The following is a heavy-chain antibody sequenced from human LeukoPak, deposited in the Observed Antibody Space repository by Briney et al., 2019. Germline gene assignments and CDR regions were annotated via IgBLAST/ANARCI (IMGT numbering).Heavy chain of an antibody. CDR1: GGSISSGGYY. Sequence: PSETLSLTCTVSGGSISSGGYYWSWIRQHPGKGLEWIGYIYYSGSTYYNPSLKSRVTISVDTSKNQFSLKLSSVTAADTAVYYCARSPPADNWNYSFSDYRGQGTLVTVSS. D-gene: IGHD1-7*01. V-gene: IGHV4-31*03. CDR2: IYYSGST. CDR3: ARSPPADNWNYSFSDY. J-gene: IGHJ4*02.